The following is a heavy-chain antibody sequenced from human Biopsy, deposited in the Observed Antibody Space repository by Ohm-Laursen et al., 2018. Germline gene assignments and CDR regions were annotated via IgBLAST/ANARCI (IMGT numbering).Heavy chain of an antibody. CDR3: ARDISPSTFPENTLDI. D-gene: IGHD2/OR15-2a*01. CDR2: MSRNNGFI. V-gene: IGHV3-9*01. J-gene: IGHJ3*02. CDR1: GFKFDDYA. Sequence: SLRLSCSAAGFKFDDYAMLWVRQTPGKGLEWVSGMSRNNGFIGYADSVRGRFTISRDNGQNSLYLQMNNLITKDTAVYYCARDISPSTFPENTLDIWGRGTMVTVSS.